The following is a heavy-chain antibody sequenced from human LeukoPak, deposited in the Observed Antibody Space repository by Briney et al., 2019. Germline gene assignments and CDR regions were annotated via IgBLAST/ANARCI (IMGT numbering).Heavy chain of an antibody. V-gene: IGHV3-48*03. CDR1: GFTFSSYE. J-gene: IGHJ4*02. CDR2: ISSSGSTI. Sequence: GGSLRLSCAASGFTFSSYEMNWVRQAPGKGLEWVSYISSSGSTIYYADSVKGRFTISRDNAKNSLYLQMNSLRAEDTAVYYCARGRLRYFDWLSYWGQGTLVTVSS. CDR3: ARGRLRYFDWLSY. D-gene: IGHD3-9*01.